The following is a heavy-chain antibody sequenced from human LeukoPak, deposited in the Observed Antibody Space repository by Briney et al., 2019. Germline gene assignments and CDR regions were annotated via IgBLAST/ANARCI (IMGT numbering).Heavy chain of an antibody. J-gene: IGHJ6*02. CDR2: IDPADSDS. CDR3: ARSTSALGHMDV. V-gene: IGHV5-51*01. D-gene: IGHD5/OR15-5a*01. CDR1: GYNFTTYW. Sequence: TGESLKISCKASGYNFTTYWIGWVRQMPGKGLEWMGIIDPADSDSRYSPSFEGQVSISADKSISTAYLQWSSLKASDTAIYYCARSTSALGHMDVWGQGTTVTVSS.